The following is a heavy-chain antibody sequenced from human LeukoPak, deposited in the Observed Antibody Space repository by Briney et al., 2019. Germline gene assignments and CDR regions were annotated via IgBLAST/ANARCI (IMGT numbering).Heavy chain of an antibody. J-gene: IGHJ3*02. CDR1: GFTFSSYW. D-gene: IGHD2-21*01. V-gene: IGHV3-33*08. CDR3: ARDIPLPDI. CDR2: IWYDGSNK. Sequence: PGGSLRLSCAASGFTFSSYWMSWVRQAPGKGLEWVAVIWYDGSNKYYADSVKGRFTISRDNSKNTLYLQMNSLRAEDTAVYYCARDIPLPDIWGQGTMVTVSS.